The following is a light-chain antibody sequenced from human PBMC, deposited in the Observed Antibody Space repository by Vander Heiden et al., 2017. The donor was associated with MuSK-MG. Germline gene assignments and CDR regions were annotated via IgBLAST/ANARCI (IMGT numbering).Light chain of an antibody. CDR2: KAS. V-gene: IGKV1-5*03. Sequence: DIQMTPAPSTLAAFVGDRVAITCRASQSISSWLAWYQQKPGRAPNLLIYKASNLESGVPSRFSGSGSGTEFTLTISSLQPDDFATYYCQQYDSYPVTFGGGTKVEI. CDR1: QSISSW. CDR3: QQYDSYPVT. J-gene: IGKJ4*01.